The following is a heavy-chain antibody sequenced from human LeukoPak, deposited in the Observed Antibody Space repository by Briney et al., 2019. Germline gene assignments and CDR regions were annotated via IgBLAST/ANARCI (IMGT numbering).Heavy chain of an antibody. CDR1: GYTLTELS. CDR2: FDPEDGET. Sequence: ASVKVSCKVSGYTLTELSMHWVRQAPGKGLEWMGGFDPEDGETIYAQKFQGRVTMTEDTSTDTAYMELSSLRSEDTAVYYCATDFDYVSSPGAFDIWGQGTMVTVSS. V-gene: IGHV1-24*01. D-gene: IGHD3-22*01. J-gene: IGHJ3*02. CDR3: ATDFDYVSSPGAFDI.